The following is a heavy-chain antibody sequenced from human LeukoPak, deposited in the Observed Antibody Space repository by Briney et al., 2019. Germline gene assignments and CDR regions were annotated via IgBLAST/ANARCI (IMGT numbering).Heavy chain of an antibody. CDR3: ARARYMVRGVINRFDP. CDR2: IYYSGST. CDR1: GGSISSYY. Sequence: PSETLSLTCTVSGGSISSYYWSWIRQPPGKGLEWIGYIYYSGSTNYNPSLKRRVTISVDTSKNQFSLKLSSVTAADTAVYYCARARYMVRGVINRFDPWGQGTLVTVSS. D-gene: IGHD3-10*01. V-gene: IGHV4-59*01. J-gene: IGHJ5*02.